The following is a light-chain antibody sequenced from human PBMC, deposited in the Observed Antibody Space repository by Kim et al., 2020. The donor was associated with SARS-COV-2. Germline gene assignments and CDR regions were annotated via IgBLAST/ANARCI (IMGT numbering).Light chain of an antibody. CDR3: QQYGASPWT. V-gene: IGKV3-20*01. CDR1: QSVSSSY. Sequence: EIVLTQSPGTLSLSPGERVTLSCRASQSVSSSYLAWYQQKPGQAPRLLIHGASNRATGIPARFSGSGSGTDFTLTISRLEPEDFAVYFCQQYGASPWTFGQGTKVEIK. CDR2: GAS. J-gene: IGKJ1*01.